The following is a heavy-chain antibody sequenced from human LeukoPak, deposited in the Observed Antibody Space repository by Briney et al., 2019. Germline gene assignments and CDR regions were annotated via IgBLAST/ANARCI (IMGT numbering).Heavy chain of an antibody. V-gene: IGHV6-1*01. CDR2: TYYRSKWYN. CDR3: AKRPWEEYGDYYYFDL. Sequence: SQTLSLTCAISGDRVSSNSAAWTWIRPSPSRGLEWLGMTYYRSKWYNDYAVSVKSRITINPDTSKNQFSLQLNSVTPEDTAVYYCAKRPWEEYGDYYYFDLWGRGTLVTVSS. D-gene: IGHD2/OR15-2a*01. CDR1: GDRVSSNSAA. J-gene: IGHJ2*01.